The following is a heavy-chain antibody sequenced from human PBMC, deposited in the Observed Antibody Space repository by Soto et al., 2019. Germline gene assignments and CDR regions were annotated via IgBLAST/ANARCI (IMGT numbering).Heavy chain of an antibody. CDR2: IIPIFGTA. CDR1: GGTLGSCA. J-gene: IGHJ3*02. V-gene: IGHV1-69*13. CDR3: ARDPLGVAVSAFDI. Sequence: SVEVSCKASGGTLGSCASRWVRQATGQGLEWMGGIIPIFGTANYAQKFQGRVTITADESTSTAYMELSSLRSEDTAVYYCARDPLGVAVSAFDIWGQGTMVTVSS. D-gene: IGHD6-19*01.